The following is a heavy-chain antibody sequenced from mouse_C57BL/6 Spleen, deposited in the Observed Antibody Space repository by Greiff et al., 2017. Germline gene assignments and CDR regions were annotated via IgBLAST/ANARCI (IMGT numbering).Heavy chain of an antibody. Sequence: EVMLVESGGGLVKPGGSLKLSCAASGFTFSSYAMSWVRQTPEKRLEWVATISDGGSYTYYPDNVKGRFTISRDNAKNNLYLQMSHLKSEDTAMYYCARVTTVVPGYFDVWGTGTTVTVSS. V-gene: IGHV5-4*03. J-gene: IGHJ1*03. CDR3: ARVTTVVPGYFDV. D-gene: IGHD1-1*01. CDR1: GFTFSSYA. CDR2: ISDGGSYT.